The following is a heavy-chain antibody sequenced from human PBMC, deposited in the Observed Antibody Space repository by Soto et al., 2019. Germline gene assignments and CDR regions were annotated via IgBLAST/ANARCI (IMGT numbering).Heavy chain of an antibody. CDR3: ATDYGWAFQI. CDR2: IQTKTGGGTA. Sequence: ELQLVASGGVLVKPGESLRLSCAGSGLSFSDVKMTWVRKLPGKGLEWVGRIQTKTGGGTADYPAAVRGRFTISRDDSKNTLYLQLNSLKTEDTAVYYCATDYGWAFQIWGQGTTVTVSS. V-gene: IGHV3-15*01. J-gene: IGHJ3*02. CDR1: GLSFSDVK. D-gene: IGHD4-17*01.